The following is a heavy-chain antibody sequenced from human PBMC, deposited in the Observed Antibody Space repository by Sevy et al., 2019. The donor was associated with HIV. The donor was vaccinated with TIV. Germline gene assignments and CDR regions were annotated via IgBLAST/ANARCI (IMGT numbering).Heavy chain of an antibody. CDR1: GFTFSSYA. CDR2: IGGSAGST. D-gene: IGHD3-16*01. J-gene: IGHJ4*02. CDR3: ARRGESQRDLDY. Sequence: GGSLRLSCAASGFTFSSYAMNWVRQAPGKGLQWVSGIGGSAGSTYYADSVKGRFSISRDNSKNTLYLLMDNLRAEDTAVYYCARRGESQRDLDYWGRGTLVTVSS. V-gene: IGHV3-23*01.